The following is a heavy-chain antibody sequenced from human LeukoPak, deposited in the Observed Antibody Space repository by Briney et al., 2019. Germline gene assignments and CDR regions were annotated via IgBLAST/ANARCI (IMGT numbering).Heavy chain of an antibody. D-gene: IGHD6-25*01. CDR3: ARATFSGLSVAFDI. CDR2: IYSGGST. Sequence: GGSLRLSCAASGFTVSSNYMSWVRQAPGKGLEWVSVIYSGGSTYYADSVKGRFTISRDNSKNTLYLQMNSLRAEDTAVYYCARATFSGLSVAFDIWGQGTMVTVSS. CDR1: GFTVSSNY. J-gene: IGHJ3*02. V-gene: IGHV3-66*01.